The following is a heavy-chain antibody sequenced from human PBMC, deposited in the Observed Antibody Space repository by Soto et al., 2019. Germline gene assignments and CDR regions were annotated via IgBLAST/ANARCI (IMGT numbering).Heavy chain of an antibody. V-gene: IGHV4-39*01. Sequence: SETLSLTCTFSGGSISSSSYYWGWIRQPPGKGLEWIGSIYYSGSTYYNPSLKSRVTISVDTSKNQFSLKLSSVTAADTAVYYCARQGYYGSGSSPYYYYYGMDVWGQGTTVTVSS. CDR2: IYYSGST. J-gene: IGHJ6*02. CDR3: ARQGYYGSGSSPYYYYYGMDV. CDR1: GGSISSSSYY. D-gene: IGHD3-10*01.